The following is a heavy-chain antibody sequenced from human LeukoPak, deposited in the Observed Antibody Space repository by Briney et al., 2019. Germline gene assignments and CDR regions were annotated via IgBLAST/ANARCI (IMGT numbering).Heavy chain of an antibody. CDR2: ISSSSSYI. D-gene: IGHD3-22*01. Sequence: PGGSLRLSCAASGFTFSSYSMTWVRQAPGKGLEWVSSISSSSSYIYYADSVKGRFTISRDNAKNSLYLQMNSLRAEDTAVYYCARDPVHYYDSSGYYSYSDYWGQGTLVTVSS. CDR1: GFTFSSYS. CDR3: ARDPVHYYDSSGYYSYSDY. V-gene: IGHV3-21*01. J-gene: IGHJ4*02.